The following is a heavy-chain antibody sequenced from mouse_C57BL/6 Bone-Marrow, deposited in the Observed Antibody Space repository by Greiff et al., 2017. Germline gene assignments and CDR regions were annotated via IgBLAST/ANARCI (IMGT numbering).Heavy chain of an antibody. V-gene: IGHV5-4*01. J-gene: IGHJ4*01. CDR3: EKETFYAMDY. CDR1: GFTFSSYA. Sequence: EVQVVESGGGLVKPGGSLKLSCAASGFTFSSYAMSWVRQTPEKRLEWVATISDGGSYTYYPDNVKGRFTISRDNAKNNLYLQMSHLKSEDTALXYSEKETFYAMDYWGQGTSVTVSS. CDR2: ISDGGSYT.